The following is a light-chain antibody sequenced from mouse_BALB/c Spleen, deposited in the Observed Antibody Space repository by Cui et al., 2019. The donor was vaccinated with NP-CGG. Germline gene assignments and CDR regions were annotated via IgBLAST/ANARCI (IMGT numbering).Light chain of an antibody. Sequence: QAVVTQDSALTTSPGETATLTCRSSTGAVTTINYANWVQEKPDHLFTGLIVGTNNRAPGVPARFSGSLIGDKAALTITGAQTEDETIYFCALWYSNHWVFGGGTKLTVL. CDR1: TGAVTTINY. CDR2: GTN. V-gene: IGLV1*01. CDR3: ALWYSNHWV. J-gene: IGLJ1*01.